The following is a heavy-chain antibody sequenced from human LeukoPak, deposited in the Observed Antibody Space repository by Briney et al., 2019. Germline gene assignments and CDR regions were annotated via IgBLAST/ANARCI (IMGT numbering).Heavy chain of an antibody. J-gene: IGHJ4*02. Sequence: PSETLSLTCTVSGGSISNYYWSWIRQPPGKGLEWIGYIYYSGSTNYNPSLKSRVTILVDTSKNQFSLKLSSVTAADTAVHYCARHGRGAAAGSDYWGQGTLVTVSS. CDR3: ARHGRGAAAGSDY. CDR1: GGSISNYY. V-gene: IGHV4-59*08. D-gene: IGHD6-13*01. CDR2: IYYSGST.